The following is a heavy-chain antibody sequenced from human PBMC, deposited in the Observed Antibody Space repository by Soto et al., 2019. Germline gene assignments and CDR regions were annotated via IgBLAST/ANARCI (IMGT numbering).Heavy chain of an antibody. CDR1: GGTFSSYA. Sequence: QVQLVKSGAEVKKPGSSVRVSCKASGGTFSSYAISWVRQAPGQGLEWMGGIIPIFGTANYAQKFQGRVTITADESTSTAYMELSSLRSEDTAVYYCARARRGYSYGYYYYGMDVWGQGTTVTVSS. J-gene: IGHJ6*02. CDR3: ARARRGYSYGYYYYGMDV. V-gene: IGHV1-69*01. CDR2: IIPIFGTA. D-gene: IGHD5-18*01.